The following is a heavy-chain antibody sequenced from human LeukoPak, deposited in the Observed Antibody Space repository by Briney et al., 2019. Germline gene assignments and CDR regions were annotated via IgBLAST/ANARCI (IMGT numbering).Heavy chain of an antibody. CDR2: INRSGST. D-gene: IGHD6-19*01. CDR3: ARSGYSSGWYVIDY. Sequence: PSETLSLTCAVYGGSFSGYYWSWIRQPPGKGLEWIGEINRSGSTNYNPSLKSRVTISVDTSKNQFSLKLSSVTAADTAVYYCARSGYSSGWYVIDYWGQGTLVTVSS. V-gene: IGHV4-34*01. CDR1: GGSFSGYY. J-gene: IGHJ4*02.